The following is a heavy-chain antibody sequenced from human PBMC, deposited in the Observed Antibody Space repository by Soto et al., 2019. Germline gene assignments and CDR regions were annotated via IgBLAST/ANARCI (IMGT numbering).Heavy chain of an antibody. J-gene: IGHJ6*02. CDR3: ARSWNYSYCYGMDD. D-gene: IGHD3-3*01. CDR2: ISSRSSYI. V-gene: IGHV3-21*01. Sequence: EVQLVESGGGLVKPGGSLRLSCAASGFTFSSYSMNWVRQAPGKGLEWVSSISSRSSYIYYADSVKGRFTISRDNARNSLYPQMNSLRAEDTAVYYCARSWNYSYCYGMDDWGQGTTVTCSS. CDR1: GFTFSSYS.